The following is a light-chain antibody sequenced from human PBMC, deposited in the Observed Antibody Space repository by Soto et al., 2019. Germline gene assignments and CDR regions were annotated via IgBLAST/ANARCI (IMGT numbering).Light chain of an antibody. CDR1: QSVPSTY. V-gene: IGKV3-20*01. Sequence: EIVLTQSPGTLSLSPGERATLSCRASQSVPSTYLAWYQQRPGQAPRLLIYGVSTRAPGIPDRFSGSGSGTDFTLTISSLQPDDFATYYCQRYNDYQYIFGQGTKLEIK. CDR2: GVS. CDR3: QRYNDYQYI. J-gene: IGKJ2*01.